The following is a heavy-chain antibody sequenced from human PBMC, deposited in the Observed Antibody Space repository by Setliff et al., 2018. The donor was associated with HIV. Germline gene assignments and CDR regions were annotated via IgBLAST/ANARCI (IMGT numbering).Heavy chain of an antibody. CDR1: GVTFSNCS. V-gene: IGHV1-69*13. D-gene: IGHD5-18*01. Sequence: SVKVSCKASGVTFSNCSISWVRQAPGQGLEWMGGIIPMYGPAHYAQRFQGRVTITADESTTTAYMELNSLTSEDTALYYCARVGFSSRHTGDFFDSWGQGTLVTVSS. CDR3: ARVGFSSRHTGDFFDS. CDR2: IIPMYGPA. J-gene: IGHJ4*02.